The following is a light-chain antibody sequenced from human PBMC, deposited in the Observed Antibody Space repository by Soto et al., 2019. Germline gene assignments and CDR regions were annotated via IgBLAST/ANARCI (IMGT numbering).Light chain of an antibody. Sequence: IQMPQSPSSLSASLGTRVTITCRASQSISTYLNWYQKKPGKAPNLLIYDASRLQSGVPSRFSGSGGGTDFTLSISSVQPEDFATYFCQQSYMDPITFGQGTRLEIK. V-gene: IGKV1-39*01. CDR1: QSISTY. CDR2: DAS. J-gene: IGKJ5*01. CDR3: QQSYMDPIT.